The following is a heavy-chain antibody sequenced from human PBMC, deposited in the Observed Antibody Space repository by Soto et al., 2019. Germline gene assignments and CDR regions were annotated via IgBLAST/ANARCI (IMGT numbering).Heavy chain of an antibody. V-gene: IGHV3-23*01. Sequence: EVQLLETGGGLVQPGGSLRLSCAASGFTFSSYAMSWVRQAPGKGLEWVSAISGSGGSTYYADSVKGRFTISSDNSKSPRLRTMKGLRAEDLAVYYCAKDRGSSWYPKWFDPWGQGSLVTVSS. CDR3: AKDRGSSWYPKWFDP. D-gene: IGHD6-13*01. J-gene: IGHJ5*02. CDR1: GFTFSSYA. CDR2: ISGSGGST.